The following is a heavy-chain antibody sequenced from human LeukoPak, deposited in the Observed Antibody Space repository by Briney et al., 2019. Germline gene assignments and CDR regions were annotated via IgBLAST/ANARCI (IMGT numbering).Heavy chain of an antibody. CDR2: NYPGDSDT. CDR3: ARAMIFRPRENWFDP. J-gene: IGHJ5*02. V-gene: IGHV5-51*01. Sequence: GESLKTSCKGPGYSFTSYCIGWVRQIPGKGLEWMGINYPGDSDTRYSPSFQGQVTISADKSISTAYLQWSSLKASDSAMYYCARAMIFRPRENWFDPWGQGTLITVSS. CDR1: GYSFTSYC. D-gene: IGHD3/OR15-3a*01.